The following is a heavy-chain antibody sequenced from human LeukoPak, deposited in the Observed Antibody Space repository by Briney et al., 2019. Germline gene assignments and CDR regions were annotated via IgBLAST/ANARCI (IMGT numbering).Heavy chain of an antibody. V-gene: IGHV4-31*03. CDR1: GGSISSGGYN. CDR3: ARDAGNWFDP. CDR2: IYYTGIT. J-gene: IGHJ5*02. Sequence: SETLSLTCTVSGGSISSGGYNWSWLRQPPGKGLEWIGYIYYTGITYYNPSLRSRVTISVDTSKNLFSVKLSSVTAADTAVYYCARDAGNWFDPWGQGTLVTVSS.